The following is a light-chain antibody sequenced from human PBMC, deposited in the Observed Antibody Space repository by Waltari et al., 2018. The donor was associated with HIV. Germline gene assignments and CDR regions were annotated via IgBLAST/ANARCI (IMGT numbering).Light chain of an antibody. J-gene: IGLJ2*01. CDR2: DND. V-gene: IGLV1-51*01. CDR1: RSNIGTNY. CDR3: GTWDSSLSAGV. Sequence: QSVLTQPPSVSAAPGPKVTISCSGNRSNIGTNYVSWYQQVPGTAPKLLIYDNDNRPSGIPDRFSASKSGTSATLGITGLQTGDEADYYCGTWDSSLSAGVFGGGTKLTVL.